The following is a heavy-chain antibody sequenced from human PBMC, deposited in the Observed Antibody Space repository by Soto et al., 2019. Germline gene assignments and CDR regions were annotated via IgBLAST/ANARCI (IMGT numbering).Heavy chain of an antibody. CDR2: ISYDGSNK. Sequence: QVQLVESGGGVVQPGRSLRLSCAASGFTFSSYAMHWVRQAPGKGLEWVAVISYDGSNKYYADSVKGRFTISRDNSKNTLYLQMSSLRAESTAVYYCAREEPSGEGAYDYWGQGALVTVSS. CDR3: AREEPSGEGAYDY. V-gene: IGHV3-30-3*01. J-gene: IGHJ4*02. D-gene: IGHD3-10*01. CDR1: GFTFSSYA.